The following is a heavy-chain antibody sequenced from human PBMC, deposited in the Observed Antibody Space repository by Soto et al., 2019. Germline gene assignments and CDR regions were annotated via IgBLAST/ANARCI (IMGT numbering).Heavy chain of an antibody. J-gene: IGHJ4*02. CDR3: AKEEYDYGGNYYFDY. CDR2: ISHDGSNK. Sequence: QVQLVESGGGVVQPGRSLRLSCEASGYTFSSSGMHWVRQAPGKGLEWVAVISHDGSNKYYADSVKGRFTISRDNSKNTLYLQMNSLRAEDTAVYYCAKEEYDYGGNYYFDYWGQGTLVTVSS. CDR1: GYTFSSSG. D-gene: IGHD4-17*01. V-gene: IGHV3-30*18.